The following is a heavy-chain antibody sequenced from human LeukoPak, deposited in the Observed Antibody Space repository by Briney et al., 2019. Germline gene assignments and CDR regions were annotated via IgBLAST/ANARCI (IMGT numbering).Heavy chain of an antibody. V-gene: IGHV4-39*01. CDR2: IYYSGST. CDR1: GSSISSSSYY. D-gene: IGHD6-19*01. J-gene: IGHJ4*02. Sequence: SETLSLTCTVSGSSISSSSYYWGWIRQPPGKGLEWIGSIYYSGSTYYNPSLKSRVTISVDTSKNQFSLKLSSVTAADTAVYYCATISSGLLGVYWGQGTLVTVSS. CDR3: ATISSGLLGVY.